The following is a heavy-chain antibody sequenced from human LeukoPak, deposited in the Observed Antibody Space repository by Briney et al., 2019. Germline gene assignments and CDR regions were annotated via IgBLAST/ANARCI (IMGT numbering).Heavy chain of an antibody. D-gene: IGHD6-19*01. Sequence: GGSLRLSCEASGFIFSNYPMNWVRQAPGKGLEWVSAISGSGGSTYYADSVNGRFTISRDNSKNTLYLQMNSLRAEDTAVYYCAKVVDGQWLVRGWFDPWGQGTLVTVSS. CDR2: ISGSGGST. CDR1: GFIFSNYP. CDR3: AKVVDGQWLVRGWFDP. V-gene: IGHV3-23*01. J-gene: IGHJ5*02.